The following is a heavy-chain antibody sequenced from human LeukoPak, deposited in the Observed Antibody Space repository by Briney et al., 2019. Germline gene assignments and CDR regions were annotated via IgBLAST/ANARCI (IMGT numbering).Heavy chain of an antibody. D-gene: IGHD3-22*01. V-gene: IGHV3-23*01. CDR1: GFTFSSYG. CDR3: AKGGLDYYDSSGYPYYYYMDV. J-gene: IGHJ6*03. CDR2: ISGSGGST. Sequence: GGSLRLSCAASGFTFSSYGMHWVRQAPGKGLEWVSAISGSGGSTYYADSVKGRFTISRDNSKNTLYLQMNSLRAEDTAVYYCAKGGLDYYDSSGYPYYYYMDVWGKGTTVTVSS.